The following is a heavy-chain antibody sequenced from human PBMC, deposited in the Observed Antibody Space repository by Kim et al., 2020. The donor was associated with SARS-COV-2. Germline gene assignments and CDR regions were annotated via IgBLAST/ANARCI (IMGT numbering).Heavy chain of an antibody. CDR2: ISPSGISR. J-gene: IGHJ4*02. CDR3: ARGGGSH. Sequence: GGSLRLSCAASGFTFTDYHMSWVRQAPGRGLEWISYISPSGISRYYADSIDGRFTISRDNAKKSVFLEMNSLRDEDMAVYYCARGGGSHWGQGTLVTVSS. V-gene: IGHV3-11*01. D-gene: IGHD3-10*01. CDR1: GFTFTDYH.